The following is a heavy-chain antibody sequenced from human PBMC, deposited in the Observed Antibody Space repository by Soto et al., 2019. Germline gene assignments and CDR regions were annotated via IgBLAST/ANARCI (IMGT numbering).Heavy chain of an antibody. Sequence: GGSLRLSCAASGFTFSSYAMHWVRQAPGKGLEYVSAISSNGGSTYYANSVKGRFTISRDNSKNTLYLQMGSLRAEDMAVYYCARDAADSSGYYYQFDYWGQGTLVTVSS. J-gene: IGHJ4*02. D-gene: IGHD3-22*01. CDR2: ISSNGGST. V-gene: IGHV3-64*01. CDR3: ARDAADSSGYYYQFDY. CDR1: GFTFSSYA.